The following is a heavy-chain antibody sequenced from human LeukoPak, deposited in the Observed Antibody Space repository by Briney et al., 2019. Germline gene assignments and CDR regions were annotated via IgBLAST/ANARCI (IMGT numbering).Heavy chain of an antibody. V-gene: IGHV3-11*01. CDR2: ISRSGSTK. CDR3: AKGPTYYYDSSGYAFDY. CDR1: GFTFSDYN. Sequence: GGSLRLSCAASGFTFSDYNMRWIRQAPGKGLEWVSSISRSGSTKYYADSVKGRFTISRDNAKNSLYLQMNSLRAEDTALYYCAKGPTYYYDSSGYAFDYWGQGTLVTVSS. J-gene: IGHJ4*02. D-gene: IGHD3-22*01.